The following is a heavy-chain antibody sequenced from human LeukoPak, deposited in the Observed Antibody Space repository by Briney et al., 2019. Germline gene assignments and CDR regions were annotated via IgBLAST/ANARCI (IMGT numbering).Heavy chain of an antibody. V-gene: IGHV4-59*08. CDR1: GVSISNYY. J-gene: IGHJ4*02. CDR2: IYYSGST. CDR3: ARLLGYDTSGYNHALDY. Sequence: SETLSLTCTVSGVSISNYYWSWIRQPPGKGLEWIGYIYYSGSTSYNPSLKSRVTISVDTSKNQFSLKLSSVTAADTAVYYCARLLGYDTSGYNHALDYWGQGTLVTVSS. D-gene: IGHD3-22*01.